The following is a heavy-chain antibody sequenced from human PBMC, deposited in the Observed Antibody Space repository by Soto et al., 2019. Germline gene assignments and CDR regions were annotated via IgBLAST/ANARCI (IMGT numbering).Heavy chain of an antibody. Sequence: SETLSLTCTVSGGSISSGDYYWSWIRQPPGKGLEWIGYIYYSGSTYYNPSLKSRVNISVDTSKNQFSLKLSSVTAADTAVYYCARATGGSGSYYNAFDIWGQGTMVTVSS. CDR1: GGSISSGDYY. D-gene: IGHD1-26*01. V-gene: IGHV4-30-4*01. J-gene: IGHJ3*02. CDR2: IYYSGST. CDR3: ARATGGSGSYYNAFDI.